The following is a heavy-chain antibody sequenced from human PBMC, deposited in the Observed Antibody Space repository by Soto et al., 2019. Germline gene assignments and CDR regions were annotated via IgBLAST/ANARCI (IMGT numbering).Heavy chain of an antibody. J-gene: IGHJ6*02. D-gene: IGHD1-26*01. CDR3: ARWKGGSQWANYYYYGMDV. CDR2: INPNSGGT. V-gene: IGHV1-2*04. Sequence: ASVKVSCKASGYTFTGYYMHWVRQAPGQGLEWMGWINPNSGGTNYAQKFQGWVTMTRDTSISTAYTELSRLRSDDTAVYYCARWKGGSQWANYYYYGMDVWGQGTTVTVSS. CDR1: GYTFTGYY.